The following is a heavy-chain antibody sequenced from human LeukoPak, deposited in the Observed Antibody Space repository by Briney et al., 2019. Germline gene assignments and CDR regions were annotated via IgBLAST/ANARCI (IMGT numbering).Heavy chain of an antibody. V-gene: IGHV4-34*01. CDR1: GGSFSGYY. J-gene: IGHJ4*02. D-gene: IGHD6-19*01. CDR2: INHSGST. CDR3: ARVRRQWLAETFDY. Sequence: PSETLSLTCAVYGGSFSGYYWSWIRQLPGKGLEWIGEINHSGSTNYNPSLKSRVTISVDTSKNQFSLKLSSVTAADTAVYYCARVRRQWLAETFDYWGQGTLVTVSS.